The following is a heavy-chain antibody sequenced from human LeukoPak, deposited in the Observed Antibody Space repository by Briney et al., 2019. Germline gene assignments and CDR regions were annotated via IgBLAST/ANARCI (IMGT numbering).Heavy chain of an antibody. V-gene: IGHV4-39*01. CDR2: IYYSGST. CDR1: GGSISSSSYY. D-gene: IGHD4-11*01. Sequence: SATLSLTCTVPGGSISSSSYYWGWIRQPPGKGLEWNGSIYYSGSTYYNPSLKSRVTISVDTPKNQFSLKLSSVTAADTAVYYCARQLRDTVTTNWFDPWGQGTLVTVSS. J-gene: IGHJ5*02. CDR3: ARQLRDTVTTNWFDP.